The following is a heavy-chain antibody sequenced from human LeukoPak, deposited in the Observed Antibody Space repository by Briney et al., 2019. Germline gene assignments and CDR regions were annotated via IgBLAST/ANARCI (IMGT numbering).Heavy chain of an antibody. Sequence: WASVKVSCKASGYTFTNYDINWLRLATGQGLEWMGWMNPNSGNRAYAQKFQGRVTMTRNNAINTAYMELSSLRSEDTAVYYCARGSFTYNDRSGYYPNFDFWGQGTPVTVSS. CDR1: GYTFTNYD. J-gene: IGHJ4*02. CDR3: ARGSFTYNDRSGYYPNFDF. V-gene: IGHV1-8*01. CDR2: MNPNSGNR. D-gene: IGHD3-22*01.